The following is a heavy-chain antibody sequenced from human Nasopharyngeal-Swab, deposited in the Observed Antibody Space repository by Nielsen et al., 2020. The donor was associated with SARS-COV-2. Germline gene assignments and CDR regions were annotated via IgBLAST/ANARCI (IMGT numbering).Heavy chain of an antibody. Sequence: GESLKISCAASGFTFGSYGMHWVRQAPGKGLEWVAVIWYDGSNKYYADSVKGRFTISRDNSKNTLYLQMNSLRAEDTAVYYCARDLGATLDVWGQGTLVTVSS. D-gene: IGHD1-26*01. V-gene: IGHV3-33*01. CDR1: GFTFGSYG. J-gene: IGHJ4*02. CDR2: IWYDGSNK. CDR3: ARDLGATLDV.